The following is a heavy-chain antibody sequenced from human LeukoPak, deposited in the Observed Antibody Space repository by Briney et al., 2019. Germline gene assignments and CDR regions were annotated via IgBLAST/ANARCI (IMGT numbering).Heavy chain of an antibody. J-gene: IGHJ4*02. CDR3: AIGRRTMVRGVIYLCY. Sequence: ASVKVSCRASGYTFTSYDINWVRQPPGQGREWMGWMNPNSGNTGYAQKFQGRVTMTRNTSISTAYMELSSLRSEDTAVYYFAIGRRTMVRGVIYLCYWGQGSLVT. CDR2: MNPNSGNT. D-gene: IGHD3-10*01. V-gene: IGHV1-8*01. CDR1: GYTFTSYD.